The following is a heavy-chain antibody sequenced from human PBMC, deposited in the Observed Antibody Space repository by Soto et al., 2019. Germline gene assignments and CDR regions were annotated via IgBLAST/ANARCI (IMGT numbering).Heavy chain of an antibody. V-gene: IGHV1-69*01. CDR3: ARDGGRHSGGIDY. D-gene: IGHD1-26*01. J-gene: IGHJ4*02. Sequence: QVQLVQSGAAVKKPGSSVKVSCKASGGTFSSYSINWVRQAPGQGLEWMGAIIPIFGTANYAQKFEGRVTLTADESASTAYMEPSSLRSEETAVYYCARDGGRHSGGIDYWGQGTLVTVSS. CDR1: GGTFSSYS. CDR2: IIPIFGTA.